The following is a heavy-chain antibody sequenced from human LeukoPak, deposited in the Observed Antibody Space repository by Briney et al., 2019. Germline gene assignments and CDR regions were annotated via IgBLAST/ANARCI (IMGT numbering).Heavy chain of an antibody. Sequence: ASVKVSCKTSGYTFTGYYMHWVRQAPGQGLEWMGWINPNSGGTNYAQKFQGRVTMTRDTSISTAYMELSRLRSDDTAVYYCARAATYYYDSSGYWFDYWGQGTLVTVSS. CDR2: INPNSGGT. J-gene: IGHJ4*02. CDR3: ARAATYYYDSSGYWFDY. CDR1: GYTFTGYY. V-gene: IGHV1-2*02. D-gene: IGHD3-22*01.